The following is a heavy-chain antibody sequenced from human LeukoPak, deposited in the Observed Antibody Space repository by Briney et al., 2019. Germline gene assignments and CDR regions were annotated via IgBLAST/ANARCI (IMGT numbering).Heavy chain of an antibody. CDR2: INHSGST. CDR3: ARVRGTMVRGVKSGFHY. V-gene: IGHV4-34*01. D-gene: IGHD3-10*01. CDR1: GGSFSGYY. Sequence: SETLSLTCAVYGGSFSGYYWSWIRQPPGKGLEWIGEINHSGSTNYNPSLKSRVTISVDTSENQFSLKLSSVTAADTAVYYCARVRGTMVRGVKSGFHYWGQGTLVTASS. J-gene: IGHJ4*02.